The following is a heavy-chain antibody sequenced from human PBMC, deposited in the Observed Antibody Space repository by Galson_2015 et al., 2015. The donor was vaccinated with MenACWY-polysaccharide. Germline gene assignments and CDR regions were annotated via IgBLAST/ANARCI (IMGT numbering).Heavy chain of an antibody. J-gene: IGHJ5*02. V-gene: IGHV3-7*01. Sequence: SLRLSCAASGFTFSNYWMSWVRQAPGKGLEWVANIKEDGSEKYYVDSVKGRFTISRDNAKNLLYLQMNSLRAEDTAVYYCARAPRGLWFGEAWGQGTLVTVSS. CDR1: GFTFSNYW. CDR2: IKEDGSEK. D-gene: IGHD3-10*01. CDR3: ARAPRGLWFGEA.